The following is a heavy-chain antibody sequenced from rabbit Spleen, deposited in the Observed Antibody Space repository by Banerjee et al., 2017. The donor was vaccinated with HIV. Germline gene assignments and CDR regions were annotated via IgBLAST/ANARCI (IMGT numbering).Heavy chain of an antibody. J-gene: IGHJ4*01. Sequence: QLKESGGGLVQPGGSLKLSCKASGFDFNSYYMSWVRQAPGKGLEWIGYIDPVFGITYYANWVNGRFSISRENAQNTVFLQMTSLTAADTATYFCARDGAGGSYFALWGPGTLVTVS. CDR3: ARDGAGGSYFAL. CDR2: IDPVFGIT. D-gene: IGHD8-1*01. V-gene: IGHV1S7*01. CDR1: GFDFNSYY.